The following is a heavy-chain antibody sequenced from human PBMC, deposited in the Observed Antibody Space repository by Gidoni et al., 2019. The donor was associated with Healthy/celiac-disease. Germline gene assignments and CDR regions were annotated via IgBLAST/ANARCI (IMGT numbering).Heavy chain of an antibody. D-gene: IGHD6-13*01. J-gene: IGHJ4*02. CDR3: TRDRDSSWSPVFDY. CDR1: GFTFGDYA. V-gene: IGHV3-49*03. Sequence: EVQLVESGGGLVQPGRSLRLSCTASGFTFGDYAMSWFRQAPGKGLEWVGFIRSKAYGGTTEYAASVKGRFTISRDDSKSIAYLQMNSLKTEDTAVYYYTRDRDSSWSPVFDYWGQGTLVTVSS. CDR2: IRSKAYGGTT.